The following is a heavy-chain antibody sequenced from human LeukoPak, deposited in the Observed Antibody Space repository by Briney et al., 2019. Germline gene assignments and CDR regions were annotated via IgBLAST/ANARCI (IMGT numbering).Heavy chain of an antibody. V-gene: IGHV3-30*04. J-gene: IGHJ4*02. D-gene: IGHD3-3*01. CDR2: ISNDGSKK. CDR1: GFTFSSYA. Sequence: PGGSLRLSCAASGFTFSSYAMHWVRQAPGKGLEWVAVISNDGSKKQYADSVKGRFTISRDNSKNTLYLQMNSLRAEDTDVYYCARDGDYDFWSGYSDYWGQGTLVTVSS. CDR3: ARDGDYDFWSGYSDY.